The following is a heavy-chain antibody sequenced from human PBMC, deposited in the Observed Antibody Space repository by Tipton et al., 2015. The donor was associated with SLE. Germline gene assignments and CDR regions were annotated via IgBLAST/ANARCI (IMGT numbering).Heavy chain of an antibody. CDR3: AQAHLWGSYRYASDI. CDR2: INHGGST. V-gene: IGHV4-61*05. CDR1: GGSITTRSYY. Sequence: TLSLTCIVSGGSITTRSYYWSWIRQPPGKGLEWIGEINHGGSTNYNPSLKSRVTISVDTSKNQFSLKLSSVTAADTAVYYCAQAHLWGSYRYASDIWGQGTMVTVSS. D-gene: IGHD3-16*02. J-gene: IGHJ3*02.